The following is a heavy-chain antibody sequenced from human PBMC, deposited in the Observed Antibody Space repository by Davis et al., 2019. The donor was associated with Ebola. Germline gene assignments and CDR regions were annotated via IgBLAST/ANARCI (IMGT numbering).Heavy chain of an antibody. CDR1: GFTFTDYW. CDR3: AKPLKVAYTSPVTSGAFDI. V-gene: IGHV3-74*01. CDR2: TNMYETTT. D-gene: IGHD3-16*01. J-gene: IGHJ3*02. Sequence: GESLKISCAASGFTFTDYWMHWVRQAPGTGLVWVSRTNMYETTTNYADSVKGRFTISRDNAKNSLYLQMDSLRAEDTAVYYCAKPLKVAYTSPVTSGAFDIWGQGTVVTVSS.